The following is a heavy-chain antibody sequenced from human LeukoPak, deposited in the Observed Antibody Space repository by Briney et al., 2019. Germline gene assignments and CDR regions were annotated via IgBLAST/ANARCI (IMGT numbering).Heavy chain of an antibody. CDR3: AKNDCSSYGWFDP. D-gene: IGHD4-11*01. CDR2: ISSSSSYI. V-gene: IGHV3-21*01. CDR1: GFTFSSYS. Sequence: PGGSLRLSCAASGFTFSSYSMNWVRQAPGKGLEWVSFISSSSSYISYADSVKGRFTISRDNAKNSLYLQMNSLRAEDTAVYYCAKNDCSSYGWFDPWGQGTLVTVSS. J-gene: IGHJ5*02.